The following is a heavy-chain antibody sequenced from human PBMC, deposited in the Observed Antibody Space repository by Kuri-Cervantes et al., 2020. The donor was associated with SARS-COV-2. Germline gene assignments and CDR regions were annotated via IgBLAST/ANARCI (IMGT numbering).Heavy chain of an antibody. CDR2: INPNSGDT. V-gene: IGHV1-2*02. CDR3: ARKGDWAYFDY. Sequence: ASVKVSCKASRYTFTYYYIHWVRQAPGQGLEWMGSINPNSGDTNYAQRFQGRVIMTRDTSITAAYMDLSRLTSDDTAVYYGARKGDWAYFDYWGQGTLVTVSS. CDR1: RYTFTYYY. J-gene: IGHJ4*02. D-gene: IGHD3-9*01.